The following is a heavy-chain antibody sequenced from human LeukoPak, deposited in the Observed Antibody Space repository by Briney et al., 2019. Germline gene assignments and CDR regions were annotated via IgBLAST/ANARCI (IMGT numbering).Heavy chain of an antibody. J-gene: IGHJ4*02. D-gene: IGHD2-2*01. CDR1: VFTFSSYA. CDR2: ISASGGRT. V-gene: IGHV3-23*01. CDR3: AKDPVIPAATYLDY. Sequence: PGGSLRLSCASSVFTFSSYAMSWFRQAPGKGLEWVSAISASGGRTYYADFVEGRFTISRDNSKNTLYLQMNSLRAEDTAVYYCAKDPVIPAATYLDYWGQGTLVTVSS.